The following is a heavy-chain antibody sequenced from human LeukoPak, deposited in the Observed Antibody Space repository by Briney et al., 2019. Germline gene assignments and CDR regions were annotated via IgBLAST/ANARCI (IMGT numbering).Heavy chain of an antibody. V-gene: IGHV4-34*01. CDR2: INQRRST. D-gene: IGHD6-19*01. CDR1: GESFSGYS. CDR3: ARHGWHAWYFDL. Sequence: SETLSLTCVVYGESFSGYSWSWIRQPPGEGLEWIGEINQRRSTNYNPSLKSRVTISIDTSKNQFSLKLSSVTAADTAVYYCARHGWHAWYFDLWGRGTLVTVSS. J-gene: IGHJ2*01.